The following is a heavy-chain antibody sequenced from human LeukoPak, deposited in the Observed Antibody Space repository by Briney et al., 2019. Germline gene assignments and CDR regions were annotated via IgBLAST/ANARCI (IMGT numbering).Heavy chain of an antibody. CDR1: GFTFSSYA. J-gene: IGHJ4*02. D-gene: IGHD5-12*01. CDR3: AKWSTYSGFDF. V-gene: IGHV3-23*01. Sequence: GGSLRLSCAASGFTFSSYALTWVRQAPGKGLEWVSAITSSGLSGSGETTYNADSVKGRFTISRDNSKNTLYRQMNSLRAEDTALYYCAKWSTYSGFDFWGQGTLVIVSS. CDR2: ITSSGLSGSGETT.